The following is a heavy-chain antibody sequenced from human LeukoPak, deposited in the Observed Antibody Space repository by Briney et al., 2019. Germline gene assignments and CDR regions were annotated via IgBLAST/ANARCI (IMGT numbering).Heavy chain of an antibody. J-gene: IGHJ4*02. CDR2: IYYSGST. CDR3: ARHMPYGDYTSSRSFDY. D-gene: IGHD4-17*01. V-gene: IGHV4-39*01. Sequence: SETLSITCTVSGGSINSSSYYWGWIRQPPEKGLEWIGSIYYSGSTYYNPSLKSRVTISVDTSKNQFSLKLSSVTAADTAVYNCARHMPYGDYTSSRSFDYWGQGTLVTVSS. CDR1: GGSINSSSYY.